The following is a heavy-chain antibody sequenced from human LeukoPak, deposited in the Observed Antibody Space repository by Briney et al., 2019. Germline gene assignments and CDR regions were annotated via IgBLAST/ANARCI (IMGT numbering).Heavy chain of an antibody. CDR1: GGTFSSYA. CDR3: ARAEDEYGGKVGTWYFDL. D-gene: IGHD4-23*01. V-gene: IGHV1-69*04. Sequence: SVKVSCKASGGTFSSYAISWVRQAPGQGLDWMGRIIPILGIANYAQKFQGRVTITADKSTSTAFMELSTLRSEDTAVYYCARAEDEYGGKVGTWYFDLWGRGTLVTVSS. J-gene: IGHJ2*01. CDR2: IIPILGIA.